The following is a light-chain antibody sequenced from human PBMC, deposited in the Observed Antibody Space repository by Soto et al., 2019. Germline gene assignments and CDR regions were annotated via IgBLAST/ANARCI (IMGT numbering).Light chain of an antibody. Sequence: DLQMTQSPSTLSASIGDRVTITCRASQTISSWLAWYQQKPGKAPRLLIHHASSLESGVPSRISGSGSGTEFTLIISSLQPEDVAIYYCQQYDSYSPTFGQGTKVEIK. V-gene: IGKV1-5*01. CDR1: QTISSW. CDR2: HAS. J-gene: IGKJ1*01. CDR3: QQYDSYSPT.